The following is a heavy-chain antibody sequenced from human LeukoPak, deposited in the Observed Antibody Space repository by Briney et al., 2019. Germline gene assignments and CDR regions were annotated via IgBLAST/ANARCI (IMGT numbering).Heavy chain of an antibody. CDR1: GGSISTSTYY. CDR3: ARQSSGGSCYIGRYFDY. CDR2: INHSGST. V-gene: IGHV4-39*01. J-gene: IGHJ4*02. D-gene: IGHD2-15*01. Sequence: SETLSLTCTVSGGSISTSTYYWSWIRQPPGKGLEWIGEINHSGSTNYNPSLKSRFTISVDTSKNQFSLKLSSVTAADTAVYYCARQSSGGSCYIGRYFDYWGQGTLVTVSS.